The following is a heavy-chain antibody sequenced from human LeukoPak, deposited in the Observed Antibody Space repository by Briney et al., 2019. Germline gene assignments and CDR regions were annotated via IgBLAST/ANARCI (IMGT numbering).Heavy chain of an antibody. Sequence: ASVKVSCKASGYTFTGYYMHRVRQAPGQGLEWMGWINPNSGGTNYAQKFQGRVTMTRDTSISTAYMELSRLRSDDTAVYYCARSGVGYCSSTSCYRLDYWGQGTLVTVSS. D-gene: IGHD2-2*01. CDR3: ARSGVGYCSSTSCYRLDY. V-gene: IGHV1-2*02. CDR1: GYTFTGYY. CDR2: INPNSGGT. J-gene: IGHJ4*02.